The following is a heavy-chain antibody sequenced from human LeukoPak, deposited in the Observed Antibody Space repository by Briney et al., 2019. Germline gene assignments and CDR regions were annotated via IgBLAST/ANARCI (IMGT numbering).Heavy chain of an antibody. CDR2: ISSSSSYI. V-gene: IGHV3-21*01. CDR3: ARDYYDSSGYYHNLYFDY. D-gene: IGHD3-22*01. Sequence: GGSLRLSCAASGFTFSSYSMNWVRQAPGKGLEWVSSISSSSSYIYYADSVKGRFTISRDNAKNSLYLQMNSLRAEDTAVYYCARDYYDSSGYYHNLYFDYWGQGTLVTVSS. CDR1: GFTFSSYS. J-gene: IGHJ4*02.